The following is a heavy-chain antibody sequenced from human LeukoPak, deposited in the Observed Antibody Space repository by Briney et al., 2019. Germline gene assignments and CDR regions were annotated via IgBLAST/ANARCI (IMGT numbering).Heavy chain of an antibody. Sequence: GGSLRLSCAAFGFTVSSKYMSWVRQAPGKGLEWVSVFYSGGSTYYADSVKGRFTISRDNSKNTLYFQMNSLRAEDAAVYYCARGPGWNYFDYWGQGTLVTVSS. CDR3: ARGPGWNYFDY. J-gene: IGHJ4*02. V-gene: IGHV3-66*01. D-gene: IGHD6-19*01. CDR2: FYSGGST. CDR1: GFTVSSKY.